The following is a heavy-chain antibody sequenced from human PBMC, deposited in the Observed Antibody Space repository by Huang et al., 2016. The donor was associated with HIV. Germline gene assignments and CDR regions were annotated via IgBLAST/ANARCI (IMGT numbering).Heavy chain of an antibody. CDR2: IYYSGRT. D-gene: IGHD6-6*01. Sequence: QVQLQESGPGLVKPSETLSLTCTVSGGSMSSYYWSWIRQPPGKGLEWLGYIYYSGRTNYNPALKSRVTISVDTSKNQFSRRLSSVTAADTAVYYCASASIAARRWFDPWGQGSLVTVSS. J-gene: IGHJ5*02. CDR3: ASASIAARRWFDP. CDR1: GGSMSSYY. V-gene: IGHV4-59*01.